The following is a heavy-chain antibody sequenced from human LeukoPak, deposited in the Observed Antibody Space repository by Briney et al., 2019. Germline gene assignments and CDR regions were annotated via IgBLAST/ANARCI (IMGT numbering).Heavy chain of an antibody. V-gene: IGHV3-23*01. CDR1: AFTFSGYA. J-gene: IGHJ4*02. CDR2: ISGRGDST. CDR3: AKDRLGAMMYFDF. Sequence: GGSLRLSCAASAFTFSGYAMSWVRQAPGKGLEWVSAISGRGDSTYYADSVRGRFTISRDNSKNTLYLQVNSLRVEDTAVYYCAKDRLGAMMYFDFWGQGTLVTVSS. D-gene: IGHD1-26*01.